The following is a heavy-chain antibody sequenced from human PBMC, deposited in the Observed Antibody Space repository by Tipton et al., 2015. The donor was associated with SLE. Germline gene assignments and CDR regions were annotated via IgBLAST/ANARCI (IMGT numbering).Heavy chain of an antibody. CDR2: IYDTETT. CDR1: GGSISSGHYY. CDR3: AREVKSGRYDWFDP. D-gene: IGHD1-26*01. J-gene: IGHJ5*02. Sequence: LRLSCTVSGGSISSGHYYWTWIRQHPGKGLEWIGYIYDTETTYYNPSLKSRVTMSIDRSKNHFSLRLRSVSAADTAIYYCAREVKSGRYDWFDPWGQGTLVTVSS. V-gene: IGHV4-31*03.